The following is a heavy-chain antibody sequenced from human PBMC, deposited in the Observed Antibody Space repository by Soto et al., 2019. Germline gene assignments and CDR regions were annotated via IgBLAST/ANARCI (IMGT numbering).Heavy chain of an antibody. CDR2: INPSGGST. V-gene: IGHV1-46*01. J-gene: IGHJ6*02. D-gene: IGHD6-19*01. CDR3: AIPSVAGKSGGYYYYGMDV. Sequence: VKVSCKASGGSFTSYSFTWVRQAPGQGLEWMGIINPSGGSTSYAQKFQGRVTMTRDTSTSTVYMELSSLRSEDTAVYYCAIPSVAGKSGGYYYYGMDVWGQGTTVTVSS. CDR1: GGSFTSYS.